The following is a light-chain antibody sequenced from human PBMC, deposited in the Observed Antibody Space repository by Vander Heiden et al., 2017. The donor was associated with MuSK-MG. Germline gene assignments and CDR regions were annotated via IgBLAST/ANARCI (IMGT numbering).Light chain of an antibody. CDR3: SSYTSSSLWV. CDR1: SSDLGGYND. V-gene: IGLV2-14*01. Sequence: QSALTQPASVSGSPGQSITISCTGTSSDLGGYNDVSWYQQHPGKAPKLMIDDVSNRPSGVSNRFSGSKSGNTASLTSSGLQAEDEADYYCSSYTSSSLWVFGGGTKLTVL. CDR2: DVS. J-gene: IGLJ3*02.